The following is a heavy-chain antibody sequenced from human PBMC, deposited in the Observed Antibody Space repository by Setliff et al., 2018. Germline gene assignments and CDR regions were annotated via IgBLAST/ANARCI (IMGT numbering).Heavy chain of an antibody. CDR2: IIPILGIA. CDR3: ATLKYSSGWYDY. V-gene: IGHV1-69*10. D-gene: IGHD6-19*01. J-gene: IGHJ4*02. Sequence: SVKVSCKASGYTFTSHYIHWVRQAPGQGLEWMGGIIPILGIANYAQKFQGRVTITADKSTSTAYMELSSLRSEDTAVYYCATLKYSSGWYDYWGQGTLVTVSS. CDR1: GYTFTSHY.